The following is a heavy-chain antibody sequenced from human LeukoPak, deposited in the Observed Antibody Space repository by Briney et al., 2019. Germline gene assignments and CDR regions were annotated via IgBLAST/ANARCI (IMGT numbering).Heavy chain of an antibody. CDR1: AFTFSGYS. D-gene: IGHD6-6*01. CDR2: ISPSATTI. CDR3: AREYSSSSGRSFDY. J-gene: IGHJ4*02. V-gene: IGHV3-48*01. Sequence: GGSLRLSCAASAFTFSGYSMNWVRQAPGKGLEWVSYISPSATTIYYADSVKGRFTISRDNAKNSLYLQMNSLRAEDTAVYYCAREYSSSSGRSFDYWGQGTLVTVSS.